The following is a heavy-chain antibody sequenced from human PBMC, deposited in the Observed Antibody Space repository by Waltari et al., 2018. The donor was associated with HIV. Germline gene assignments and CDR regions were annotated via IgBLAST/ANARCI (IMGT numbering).Heavy chain of an antibody. D-gene: IGHD2-15*01. J-gene: IGHJ6*02. CDR2: ITTVKGNT. CDR1: GYNFITYA. CDR3: ARERKVVGASPYYGLDV. V-gene: IGHV1-3*04. Sequence: QVLLVQSGAEAKKPGASVRVSCKTSGYNFITYAINWVRQAPGQRPDWMGYITTVKGNTKNSQKLQGRATITMDTSTTTVHMEVSRLRSEDTAIYYCARERKVVGASPYYGLDVWGQGTTVTVSS.